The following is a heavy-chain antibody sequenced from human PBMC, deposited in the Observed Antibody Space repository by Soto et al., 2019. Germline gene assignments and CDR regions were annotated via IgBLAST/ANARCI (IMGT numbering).Heavy chain of an antibody. CDR1: GGTVGGYY. Sequence: PSETQSLTCAVYGGTVGGYYWRWIRKPPGKGLKWIGEINHSGSTNYNPSLKSRVTISVDTSKNQFSLKLSSVTAADTAVYYCARGLRATVTHGGVASGFDPWGQGTLVTVSS. D-gene: IGHD4-17*01. CDR2: INHSGST. J-gene: IGHJ5*02. CDR3: ARGLRATVTHGGVASGFDP. V-gene: IGHV4-34*01.